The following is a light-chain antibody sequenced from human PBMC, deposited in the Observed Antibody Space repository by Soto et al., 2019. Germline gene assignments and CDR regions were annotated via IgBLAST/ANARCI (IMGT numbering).Light chain of an antibody. CDR2: STS. Sequence: QSVLTQPPSASGTPGQIVAISCSGSSSNIGSNTVTWYQQLPGTAPKLLIYSTSQRSSGVPGRFSGSKSGASASLSISGLQSEDEADYYCAAWDDRLDXYVFGTGTXLT. CDR1: SSNIGSNT. J-gene: IGLJ1*01. CDR3: AAWDDRLDXYV. V-gene: IGLV1-44*01.